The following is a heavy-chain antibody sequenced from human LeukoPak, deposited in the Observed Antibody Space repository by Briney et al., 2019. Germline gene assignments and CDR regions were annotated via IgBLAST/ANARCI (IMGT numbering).Heavy chain of an antibody. CDR1: GGSISSSSYY. V-gene: IGHV4-39*07. J-gene: IGHJ4*02. CDR2: IYYSGGT. CDR3: ARDPTIYYGSGSHLYDY. D-gene: IGHD3-10*01. Sequence: SETLSLTCTVSGGSISSSSYYWGWIRQPPGKGLEWIGSIYYSGGTYYNPSLKSRVTISVDTSKNQFSLKLSSVTAADTAVYYCARDPTIYYGSGSHLYDYWGQGTLVTVSS.